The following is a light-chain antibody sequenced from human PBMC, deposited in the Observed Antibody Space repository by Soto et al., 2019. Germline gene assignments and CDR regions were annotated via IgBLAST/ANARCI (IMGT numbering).Light chain of an antibody. CDR3: AAWDDSLNGLV. Sequence: QSVLTQPPSASGTPGQRVTISCSGSSSNIGSNTVNWYQQLPGTAPKLLIYSNNQRPSGVPDRFSGSKSGTSAYLAISGLQSEDEADYYCAAWDDSLNGLVFGGGTKVTDL. V-gene: IGLV1-44*01. CDR2: SNN. J-gene: IGLJ3*02. CDR1: SSNIGSNT.